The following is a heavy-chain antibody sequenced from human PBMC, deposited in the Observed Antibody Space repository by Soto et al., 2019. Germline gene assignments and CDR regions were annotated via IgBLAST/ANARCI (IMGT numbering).Heavy chain of an antibody. D-gene: IGHD1-26*01. Sequence: QVQLQESGPGLVKPSETLSFTCTVTGGSTSSYYWSWLRQPPGKGLEWIGYNSYSGTTDSTPSLKSRVTISVDTSKNQFSLTLSSAPAADTAVYYCARHGGSYAFDYWGQGTLVTVSS. J-gene: IGHJ4*02. CDR1: GGSTSSYY. CDR2: NSYSGTT. CDR3: ARHGGSYAFDY. V-gene: IGHV4-59*08.